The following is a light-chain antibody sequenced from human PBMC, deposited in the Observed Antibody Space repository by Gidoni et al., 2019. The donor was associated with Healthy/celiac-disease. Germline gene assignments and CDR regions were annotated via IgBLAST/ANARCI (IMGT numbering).Light chain of an antibody. CDR3: QQYYSTLT. V-gene: IGKV4-1*01. CDR1: QSVLYSSNNKNY. CDR2: WAP. Sequence: DIVMTQSPASLAVSLGERATINCKSSQSVLYSSNNKNYLAWYQQKPGQPPKLLIYWAPTRESGVPDRFSGSGSGTDFTLTISSLQAEDVAVYYCQQYYSTLTLGPGTKVDIK. J-gene: IGKJ3*01.